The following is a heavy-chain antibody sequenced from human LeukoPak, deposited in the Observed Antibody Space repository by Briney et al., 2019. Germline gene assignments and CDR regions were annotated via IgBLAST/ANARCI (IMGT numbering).Heavy chain of an antibody. CDR2: IYYSGST. Sequence: SETLSLTCTVSGASISSNPYYWGWIRQPPGKGLEWIGSIYYSGSTYYNPSLKSRVTISLDTSKNQFSLNLSSVTAADTAVYYCARDPFITVSGTFDYWGQGTLVTVSS. D-gene: IGHD6-19*01. J-gene: IGHJ4*02. V-gene: IGHV4-39*07. CDR3: ARDPFITVSGTFDY. CDR1: GASISSNPYY.